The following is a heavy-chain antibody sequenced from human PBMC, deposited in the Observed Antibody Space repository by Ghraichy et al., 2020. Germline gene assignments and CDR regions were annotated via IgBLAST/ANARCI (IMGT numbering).Heavy chain of an antibody. Sequence: GGSLRLSCAASGFTFSSYAVIWVRQAPGKGLEWVSTISGSGGSTYYADSVRGRFTISRDNSNNTLYLQLNSLRAEDTAVYYCAKDGLRAYYFDYWGQGTLVTVSS. D-gene: IGHD5-12*01. CDR2: ISGSGGST. CDR1: GFTFSSYA. V-gene: IGHV3-23*01. J-gene: IGHJ4*02. CDR3: AKDGLRAYYFDY.